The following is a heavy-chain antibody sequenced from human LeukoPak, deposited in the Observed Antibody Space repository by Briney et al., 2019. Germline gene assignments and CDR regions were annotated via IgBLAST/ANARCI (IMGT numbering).Heavy chain of an antibody. CDR1: GFTFSSYW. J-gene: IGHJ4*02. CDR2: IKQDGSEK. CDR3: ARGTRQWRGTTVY. V-gene: IGHV3-7*05. Sequence: GGSLRLSCAASGFTFSSYWMSWVRQAPGKGLEWVANIKQDGSEKYYVDSVKGRFTISRDNAKNSLHLQMNSLRAEDTAVYYCARGTRQWRGTTVYWGQGTLVTVSS. D-gene: IGHD6-19*01.